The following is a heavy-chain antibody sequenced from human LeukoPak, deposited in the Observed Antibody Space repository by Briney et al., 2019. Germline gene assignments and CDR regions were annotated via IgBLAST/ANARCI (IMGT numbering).Heavy chain of an antibody. J-gene: IGHJ6*02. CDR2: IRSHAYRGTT. CDR1: GFTFGDYA. Sequence: SLRLSCTASGFTFGDYAMSWVRRAPGKGLEWVGAIRSHAYRGTTEYAASVKGRFIISRDDSKSIVYLQMSSMIVEDTAVSFCTRGPIHLWLYDGTDVWGQGTTVIVSS. V-gene: IGHV3-49*04. CDR3: TRGPIHLWLYDGTDV. D-gene: IGHD5-18*01.